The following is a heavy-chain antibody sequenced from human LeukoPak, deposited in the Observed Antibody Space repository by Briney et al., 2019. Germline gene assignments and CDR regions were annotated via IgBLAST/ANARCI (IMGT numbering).Heavy chain of an antibody. D-gene: IGHD5-12*01. V-gene: IGHV5-51*01. CDR1: GYYFNNYW. Sequence: GESLKISCQASGYYFNNYWIAWVRQMPGKGLEWMGIIYPGDSDTRYSPSFQGQVTISADKSISTAYLQWSSLKASDTAMYYCARLGSGYDRPFYGMDVWGQGTTVTVSS. CDR2: IYPGDSDT. J-gene: IGHJ6*02. CDR3: ARLGSGYDRPFYGMDV.